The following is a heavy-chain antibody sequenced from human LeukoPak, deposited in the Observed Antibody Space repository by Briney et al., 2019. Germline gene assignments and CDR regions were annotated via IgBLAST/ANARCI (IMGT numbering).Heavy chain of an antibody. J-gene: IGHJ4*02. Sequence: PSETLSLTCTVSGGSISSYYWSWIRQPPGKGLEWIGYIYYSGSTNYNPSLKSRVTISVDTSKNQFSLKLSSVTAADTAVYYCAGRVVHHFDYWGQGTLVTVSS. CDR2: IYYSGST. V-gene: IGHV4-59*01. CDR3: AGRVVHHFDY. D-gene: IGHD3-3*01. CDR1: GGSISSYY.